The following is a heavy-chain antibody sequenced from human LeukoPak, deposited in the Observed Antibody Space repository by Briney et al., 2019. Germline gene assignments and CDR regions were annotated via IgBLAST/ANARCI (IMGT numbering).Heavy chain of an antibody. CDR2: MNPNSGNT. CDR3: ARGGYYDSSGHYQSAFDI. D-gene: IGHD3-22*01. V-gene: IGHV1-8*01. CDR1: GYIFTGYD. Sequence: ASVKVSCEASGYIFTGYDTNWVRQATGQGLEWMGWMNPNSGNTGYAQKFQGRVTMTGNTSVSTVYVELSSLRSEDSAVYYCARGGYYDSSGHYQSAFDIWGQGTMVTVSS. J-gene: IGHJ3*02.